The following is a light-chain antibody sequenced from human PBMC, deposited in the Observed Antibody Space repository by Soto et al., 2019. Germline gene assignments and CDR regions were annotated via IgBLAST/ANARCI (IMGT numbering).Light chain of an antibody. CDR2: SNN. V-gene: IGLV1-44*01. CDR1: SSNIGSNT. Sequence: QSAMTQPPSASGTPGQRVTISCSGSSSNIGSNTVNWYQQLPGTAPKLLIYSNNQRPSGVPDRFSGSKSGTSASLAISGLQSEDEADYYCAAWDDSLNGPNYVFGTGPKVTVL. J-gene: IGLJ1*01. CDR3: AAWDDSLNGPNYV.